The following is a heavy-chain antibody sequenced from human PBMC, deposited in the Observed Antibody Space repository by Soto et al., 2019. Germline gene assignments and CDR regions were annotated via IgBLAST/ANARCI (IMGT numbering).Heavy chain of an antibody. D-gene: IGHD4-17*01. CDR1: GGTFSSYA. CDR3: ARVDYGDYDFDY. J-gene: IGHJ4*02. V-gene: IGHV1-69*13. Sequence: SVKVSCKASGGTFSSYAISWVRQAPGQGLEWMGGIIPIFGTANYAQKFQGRVTITADESTSTAYMELSSLRSEDTAVYYCARVDYGDYDFDYWGQGTLVTVSS. CDR2: IIPIFGTA.